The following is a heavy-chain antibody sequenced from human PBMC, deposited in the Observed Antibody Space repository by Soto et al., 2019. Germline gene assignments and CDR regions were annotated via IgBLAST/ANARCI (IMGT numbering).Heavy chain of an antibody. CDR2: HSYNGGT. J-gene: IGHJ6*02. CDR1: ADSRSISDYY. Sequence: SETLSLTCTVSADSRSISDYYSGWIRQHPGKGLQWAGSHSYNGGTFYNPSLKGRVAISVDTSKNQFSLKLSSVTAADTAVYYCAGSIYCSSTSCYTPTPYYYYGMDVWGQGTTVTSP. V-gene: IGHV4-39*07. CDR3: AGSIYCSSTSCYTPTPYYYYGMDV. D-gene: IGHD2-2*02.